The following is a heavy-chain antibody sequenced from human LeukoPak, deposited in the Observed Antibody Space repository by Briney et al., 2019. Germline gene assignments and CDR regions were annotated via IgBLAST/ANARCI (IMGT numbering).Heavy chain of an antibody. CDR2: INSDGSRG. D-gene: IGHD3-10*01. CDR3: ATGCSTAACFGDY. CDR1: GFTFSHNW. J-gene: IGHJ4*02. V-gene: IGHV3-74*01. Sequence: GGSLRLSCAGFTFSHNWMHWVRQAPGKGLVWVAQINSDGSRGSYADSVKGRFTISRGNAENTLYLHMDGLRAEDTALYYCATGCSTAACFGDYWGQGALVTVSS.